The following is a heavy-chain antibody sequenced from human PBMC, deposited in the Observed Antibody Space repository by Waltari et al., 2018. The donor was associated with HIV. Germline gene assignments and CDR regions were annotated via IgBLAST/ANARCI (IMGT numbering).Heavy chain of an antibody. J-gene: IGHJ6*03. CDR3: ARGLYEGVQYMDV. CDR2: INTNTGTP. CDR1: GYTFNDYA. V-gene: IGHV7-4-1*02. Sequence: QVQLVQSGSELKKPGASVKIACKTSGYTFNDYAINWVRQAPGEGLEWMGWINTNTGTPTIAQGFTGRLVLSLDTSVNTAYMQISSLKSDDTAVYYCARGLYEGVQYMDVWGRGTTVTVSS. D-gene: IGHD5-12*01.